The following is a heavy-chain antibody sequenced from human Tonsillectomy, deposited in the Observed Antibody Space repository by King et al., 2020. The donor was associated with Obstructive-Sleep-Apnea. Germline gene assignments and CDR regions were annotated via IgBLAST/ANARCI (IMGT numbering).Heavy chain of an antibody. CDR1: GYSFTTYW. J-gene: IGHJ4*02. D-gene: IGHD2/OR15-2a*01. V-gene: IGHV5-10-1*03. CDR3: ARQPDLSPDDQEMEDY. Sequence: VQLVESGVEVKKPGESLKISCKGSGYSFTTYWINWVRQMPGKGLEWMGRIDPSDSNTNYSPSFQGHVTISADKSLSTVYLQWSSLKASDTAMYYCARQPDLSPDDQEMEDYRGQGTPVTVPS. CDR2: IDPSDSNT.